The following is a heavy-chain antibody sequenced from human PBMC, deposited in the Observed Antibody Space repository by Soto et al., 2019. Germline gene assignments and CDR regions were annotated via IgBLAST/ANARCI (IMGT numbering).Heavy chain of an antibody. J-gene: IGHJ6*02. CDR2: IGTAGDP. V-gene: IGHV3-13*05. Sequence: GGSLRLSCAASGFTFSSYDMHWVRQATGKGLEWVSAIGTAGDPYYPGSVKGRFTISRENAKNSLYLQMNSLRAGDTAVYYCARGGGGYCSSTSCPVDYYYGMDVWGQGTTVTVSS. CDR3: ARGGGGYCSSTSCPVDYYYGMDV. D-gene: IGHD2-2*01. CDR1: GFTFSSYD.